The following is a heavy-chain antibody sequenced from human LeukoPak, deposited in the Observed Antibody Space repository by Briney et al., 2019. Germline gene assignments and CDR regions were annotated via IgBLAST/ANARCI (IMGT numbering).Heavy chain of an antibody. CDR3: ARAHTTYYYDSSGYYFDY. V-gene: IGHV3-33*01. CDR2: IWYDGSNK. J-gene: IGHJ4*02. D-gene: IGHD3-22*01. CDR1: GFIFSNYA. Sequence: GGSLRLSCAASGFIFSNYAMYWVRQAPGKGLEWVALIWYDGSNKSYGDSVKGRFTISRDNSKNTLYLQMTSLRAEGTAVYYCARAHTTYYYDSSGYYFDYWGQGTLVTVSS.